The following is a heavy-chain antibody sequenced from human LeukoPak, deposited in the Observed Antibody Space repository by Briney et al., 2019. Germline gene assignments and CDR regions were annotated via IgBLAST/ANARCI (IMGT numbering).Heavy chain of an antibody. CDR3: ARHGRFYDAFDI. J-gene: IGHJ3*02. D-gene: IGHD3-3*01. CDR2: INPNSGGT. V-gene: IGHV1-2*02. Sequence: GASVKVSCTASGYTFTAYYMHWVRQAPGQGLEWMGWINPNSGGTNYAQKFQGRVTMTRDTSISTAYLDLSRLRSDDMAVYYCARHGRFYDAFDIWGQGTMVTVSS. CDR1: GYTFTAYY.